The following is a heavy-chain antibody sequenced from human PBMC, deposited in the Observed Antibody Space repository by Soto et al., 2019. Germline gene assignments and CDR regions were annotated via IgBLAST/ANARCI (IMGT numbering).Heavy chain of an antibody. V-gene: IGHV3-64D*06. CDR3: VKDRDRSSSGWSQYYFDY. D-gene: IGHD6-19*01. J-gene: IGHJ4*02. Sequence: GGSLRLSCSASGFTFSSYAMHWVRQAPGKGLEYVSAISSNGGSTYYADSVKGRFTISRDNSKNTLYLQMSSLRAEDTAVYYCVKDRDRSSSGWSQYYFDYWGQGTLVTVSS. CDR1: GFTFSSYA. CDR2: ISSNGGST.